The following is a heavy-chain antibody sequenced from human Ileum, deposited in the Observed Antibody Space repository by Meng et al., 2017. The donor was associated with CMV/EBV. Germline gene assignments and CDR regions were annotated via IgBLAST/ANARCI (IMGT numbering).Heavy chain of an antibody. CDR3: SSRGDYAAFDI. CDR1: GFTFSSYG. J-gene: IGHJ3*02. Sequence: GESLKISCAASGFTFSSYGMHWVRQAPGKGLEWVAFIRSDGSNKYYADSVKGRFTISRDNSKNTLYLQRNSLRAEDTAVYYCSSRGDYAAFDIWGQGTMVTVSS. V-gene: IGHV3-30*02. D-gene: IGHD4-17*01. CDR2: IRSDGSNK.